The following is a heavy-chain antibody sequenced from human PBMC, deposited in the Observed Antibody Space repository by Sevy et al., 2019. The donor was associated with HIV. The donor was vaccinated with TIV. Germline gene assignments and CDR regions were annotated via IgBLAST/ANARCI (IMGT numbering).Heavy chain of an antibody. CDR1: GFAFEDFA. D-gene: IGHD2-21*01. V-gene: IGHV3-9*01. J-gene: IGHJ5*02. CDR3: AGDKCATVGTGHNWFDL. CDR2: ITGNGQKK. Sequence: GGSLRLSCVGSGFAFEDFAVHWVRRSPGKGLEWVSGITGNGQKKFYEGSVKGRFSISRDNARKSLYLQMNNMNFDDPAAEDCAGDKCATVGTGHNWFDLWGQGTLVTVSS.